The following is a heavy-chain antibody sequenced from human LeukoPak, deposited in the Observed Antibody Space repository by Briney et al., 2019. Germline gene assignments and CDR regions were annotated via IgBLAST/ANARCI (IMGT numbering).Heavy chain of an antibody. V-gene: IGHV4-59*08. CDR2: IYYSGST. CDR3: ARRVTGRYCSGGSCYPNWFDP. CDR1: GGSISSYY. D-gene: IGHD2-15*01. Sequence: SETLSLTCTVSGGSISSYYWSWIRQPPGKGLEWIGYIYYSGSTNYNPSLESRVTISVDTSKNQFSLKLSSVTAADTAVYYCARRVTGRYCSGGSCYPNWFDPWGQGTLVTVSS. J-gene: IGHJ5*02.